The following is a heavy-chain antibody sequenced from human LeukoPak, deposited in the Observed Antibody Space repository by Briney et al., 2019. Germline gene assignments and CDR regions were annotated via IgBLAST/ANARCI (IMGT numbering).Heavy chain of an antibody. V-gene: IGHV3-74*01. Sequence: GGSLRLSCAASEFTSSTSWMTWVRHAPGKGLVWVSRINSDGSSTSYADSVKGRFTISRDNAKNTLYLQMNSLRAEETDVYYCARERAAAGFDYWGQGTLVTVSS. J-gene: IGHJ4*02. CDR2: INSDGSST. CDR1: EFTSSTSW. D-gene: IGHD6-13*01. CDR3: ARERAAAGFDY.